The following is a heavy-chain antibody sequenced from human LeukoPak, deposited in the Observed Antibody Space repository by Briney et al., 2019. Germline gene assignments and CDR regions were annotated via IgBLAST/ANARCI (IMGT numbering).Heavy chain of an antibody. V-gene: IGHV4-31*03. CDR2: IYYSGST. CDR3: ARAMEEGYCSSTSCPTRFDP. CDR1: GGSISSGGYY. D-gene: IGHD2-2*01. J-gene: IGHJ5*02. Sequence: SQTLSLTCTVSGGSISSGGYYWSWIRQHPGKGLEWIGYIYYSGSTYYNPSLKSRVTISVDTSKNQFSLKLSSVTAADTAVYYCARAMEEGYCSSTSCPTRFDPWGQGTLVTVSS.